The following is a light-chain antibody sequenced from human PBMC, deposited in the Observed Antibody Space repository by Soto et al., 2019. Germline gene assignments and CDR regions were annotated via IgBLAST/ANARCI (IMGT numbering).Light chain of an antibody. CDR2: DAS. V-gene: IGKV3-11*01. Sequence: EIVLTQSPATLSLSPGERATLSCRASQSVSSYLAWYQQKPGQAPRLLIYDASNLETGVPSRFSGSGSGTDFTFTISSLQPEDIATYYCQQYDNLPLTFGGGTKVEIK. CDR1: QSVSSY. CDR3: QQYDNLPLT. J-gene: IGKJ4*01.